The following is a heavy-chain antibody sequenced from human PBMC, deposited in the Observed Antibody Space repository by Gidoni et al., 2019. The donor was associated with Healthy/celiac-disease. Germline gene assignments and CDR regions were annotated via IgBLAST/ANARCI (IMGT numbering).Heavy chain of an antibody. CDR1: GGTFRSYA. J-gene: IGHJ4*02. Sequence: QVQLVQSGAEVTKPGSSVKVSCKASGGTFRSYAISWVRQAPGQGLEWMGVIIPITGTANYAQKFQGRVTITADESTSTVDMELSSLRSEDTAVYYCARVQRLLWFGELGYWDQGTLVTVSS. CDR3: ARVQRLLWFGELGY. D-gene: IGHD3-10*01. CDR2: IIPITGTA. V-gene: IGHV1-69*01.